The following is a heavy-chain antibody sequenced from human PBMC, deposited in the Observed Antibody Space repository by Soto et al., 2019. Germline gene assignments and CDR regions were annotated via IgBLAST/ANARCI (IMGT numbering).Heavy chain of an antibody. V-gene: IGHV1-8*01. Sequence: ASVKVSCKASGYTFTSYDINWVRQATGQGLEWMGWMNPNSGNTGYAQKFQGRVTMTRNTSISTAYMELSSLRSEDTAVYYCAGSFAYYDILTGYPQSRFDPWGQGTLVTVSS. CDR2: MNPNSGNT. J-gene: IGHJ5*02. CDR3: AGSFAYYDILTGYPQSRFDP. CDR1: GYTFTSYD. D-gene: IGHD3-9*01.